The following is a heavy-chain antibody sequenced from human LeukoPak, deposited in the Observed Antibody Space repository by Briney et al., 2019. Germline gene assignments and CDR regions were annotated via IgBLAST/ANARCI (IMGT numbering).Heavy chain of an antibody. CDR1: GFTFSSYA. J-gene: IGHJ4*02. Sequence: GGSLRLSCAASGFTFSSYAMSRIRQAPGKGLEWVSTITRSGGSTYYADSVKGRFTVSRDNSKNTLYLQMNSLRAEDTAVYYCAKEDGYSYGIDYWGQGTLVTVSS. CDR3: AKEDGYSYGIDY. CDR2: ITRSGGST. D-gene: IGHD5-18*01. V-gene: IGHV3-23*01.